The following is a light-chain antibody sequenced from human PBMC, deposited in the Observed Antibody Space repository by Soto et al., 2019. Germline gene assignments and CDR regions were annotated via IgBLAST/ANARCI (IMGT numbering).Light chain of an antibody. V-gene: IGKV3-20*01. CDR2: GAS. CDR3: QQYSDSPPT. J-gene: IGKJ1*01. Sequence: IVLTQSPGTLSLSPGDRATLSCRASQRVSSRYLAWYQQKPGQAPSLLIVGASNRATGIPDRFSGSGSGTDFNFTIGRLEPEDFAMYYCQQYSDSPPTFGQGTKVDIK. CDR1: QRVSSRY.